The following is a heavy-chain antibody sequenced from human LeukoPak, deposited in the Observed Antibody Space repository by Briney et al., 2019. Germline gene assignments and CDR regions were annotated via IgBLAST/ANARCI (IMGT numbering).Heavy chain of an antibody. CDR1: GGSFSGYY. CDR2: INHSGST. CDR3: AGNYGDYSNNQLKI. Sequence: SETLSLTCAVYGGSFSGYYWSWIRQPPGKGLEWIGEINHSGSTNYNPSLKSRVTISVDTSKNQFSLKLSSVTAADTAVYYCAGNYGDYSNNQLKIWGQGTMVTVSS. V-gene: IGHV4-34*01. D-gene: IGHD4-17*01. J-gene: IGHJ3*02.